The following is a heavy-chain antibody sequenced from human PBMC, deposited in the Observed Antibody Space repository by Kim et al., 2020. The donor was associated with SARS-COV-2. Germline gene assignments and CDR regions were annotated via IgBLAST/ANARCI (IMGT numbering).Heavy chain of an antibody. V-gene: IGHV3-21*01. CDR1: GFTFSSYS. J-gene: IGHJ4*02. D-gene: IGHD2-15*01. CDR3: AREVVQWRSQILSHFDY. Sequence: GGSLRLSCAASGFTFSSYSMNWVRQAPGKGLEWVSSISSSSSYIYYADSVKGRFTISRDNAKNSLYLQMNSLRAEDTAVYYCAREVVQWRSQILSHFDYWGQGTLVTVSS. CDR2: ISSSSSYI.